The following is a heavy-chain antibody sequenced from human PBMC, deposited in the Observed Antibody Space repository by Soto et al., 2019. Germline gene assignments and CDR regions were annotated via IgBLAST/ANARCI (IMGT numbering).Heavy chain of an antibody. CDR2: INHSGST. CDR3: FGESYGMDV. V-gene: IGHV4-34*01. CDR1: GGSFSGYY. Sequence: PSETLSLTCAFYGGSFSGYYWSLIRQPPGKGLEWIGEINHSGSTNYNPSLKSRVTISVDTSKNQFSLKLSSVTAADTAAYYCFGESYGMDVWGQGTTVTVSS. J-gene: IGHJ6*02. D-gene: IGHD3-10*01.